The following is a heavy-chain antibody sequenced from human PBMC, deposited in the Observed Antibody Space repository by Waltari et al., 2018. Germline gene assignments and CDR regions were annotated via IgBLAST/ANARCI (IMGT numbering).Heavy chain of an antibody. CDR1: GGSISSSSYY. J-gene: IGHJ4*02. CDR2: IYYRGST. V-gene: IGHV4-39*01. D-gene: IGHD4-17*01. CDR3: ARQGPYGDPLDY. Sequence: QLQLQESGPGLVKPSETLSLTCTVSGGSISSSSYYWGWIRQPPGKGLEGIGSIYYRGSTDYNPSLKSRVTISVDTSKNQFSLKVSSVTAADTAVYYCARQGPYGDPLDYWGQGTLVTVSS.